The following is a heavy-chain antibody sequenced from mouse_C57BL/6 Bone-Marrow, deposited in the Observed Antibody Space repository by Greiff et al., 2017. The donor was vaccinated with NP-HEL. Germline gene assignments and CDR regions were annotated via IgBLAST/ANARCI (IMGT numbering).Heavy chain of an antibody. CDR3: TAWFYYFDY. D-gene: IGHD2-2*01. CDR1: GFTFSNYW. V-gene: IGHV6-3*01. J-gene: IGHJ2*01. Sequence: DVKLQESGGGLVQPGGSMKLSCVASGFTFSNYWMNWVRQSQEKGLEWVAQIRLKSDNYATHYAESVKGRFTISRDDSKSSVYLQMNNLMSEDTGIYYCTAWFYYFDYWGQGTTLTVSS. CDR2: IRLKSDNYAT.